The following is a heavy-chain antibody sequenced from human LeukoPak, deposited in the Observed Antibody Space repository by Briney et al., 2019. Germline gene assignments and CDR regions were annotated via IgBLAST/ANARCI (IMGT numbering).Heavy chain of an antibody. CDR1: GFTLSSYS. V-gene: IGHV3-21*01. Sequence: GGSLRLSCAASGFTLSSYSMNWVRQAPGKGLEWVSSISSSSSYIYYAASVKGRFTISRDNAKNSLYLQMNSLRAEDTAVYYCARAPIAAAGENWGQGTLVTVSS. CDR2: ISSSSSYI. J-gene: IGHJ4*02. D-gene: IGHD6-13*01. CDR3: ARAPIAAAGEN.